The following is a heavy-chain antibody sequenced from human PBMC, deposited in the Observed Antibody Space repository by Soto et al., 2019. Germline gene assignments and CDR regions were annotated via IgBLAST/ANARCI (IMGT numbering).Heavy chain of an antibody. D-gene: IGHD7-27*01. CDR1: GGSISNHY. Sequence: QVQLQESGPGLVKPSETLSLTCNVSGGSISNHYWSWIRQPPGKGLEWIGYIYYNGNTNYNPSLKSRVTMSVDTSKNPISLKLSSVTAADPAVYYCTRANWYSEYWGQGTLVTVSS. CDR2: IYYNGNT. J-gene: IGHJ4*02. CDR3: TRANWYSEY. V-gene: IGHV4-59*11.